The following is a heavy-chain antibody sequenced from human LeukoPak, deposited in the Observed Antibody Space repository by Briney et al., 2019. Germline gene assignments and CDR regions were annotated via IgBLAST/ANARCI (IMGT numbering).Heavy chain of an antibody. V-gene: IGHV1-69*04. J-gene: IGHJ6*03. Sequence: GASVKVSCKASGGTFSSYAISWVRQAPGQGVEWMGRIIPIFGKANYAQKFQGRVTITTDKSTSTAYMELSSLRSEDTAVYYCARDRDTAMDYYYYMDVWGKGTTVTVSS. CDR2: IIPIFGKA. CDR1: GGTFSSYA. D-gene: IGHD5-18*01. CDR3: ARDRDTAMDYYYYMDV.